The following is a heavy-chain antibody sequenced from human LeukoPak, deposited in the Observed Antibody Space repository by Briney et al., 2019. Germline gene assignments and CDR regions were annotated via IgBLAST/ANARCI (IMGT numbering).Heavy chain of an antibody. V-gene: IGHV1-18*01. D-gene: IGHD3-22*01. CDR3: ARSVDSSGYYSDAFDI. CDR1: GYTFTTYD. CDR2: ISAYNGNA. Sequence: ASVKVSCKASGYTFTTYDISWVRQAPGQGLEWMGWISAYNGNADYAQKLQGRITMTTDTSTSTAYMELRSLRSDDTAVYYCARSVDSSGYYSDAFDIWDQGTMVTVSS. J-gene: IGHJ3*02.